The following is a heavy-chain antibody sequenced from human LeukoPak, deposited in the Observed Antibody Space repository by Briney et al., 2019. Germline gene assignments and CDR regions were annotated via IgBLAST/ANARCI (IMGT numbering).Heavy chain of an antibody. CDR1: GFTFISYG. CDR2: IRYDGSNK. D-gene: IGHD1-26*01. J-gene: IGHJ6*03. CDR3: ARDPYSGSYGDYYYYYMDL. Sequence: PGGSLRLSCAASGFTFISYGMHWVRQAPGKGLEWVAFIRYDGSNKYYADSVKGRFTISRDNAKNSLYLQMNSLRAEDTAVYYCARDPYSGSYGDYYYYYMDLWGQGTTVTISS. V-gene: IGHV3-30*02.